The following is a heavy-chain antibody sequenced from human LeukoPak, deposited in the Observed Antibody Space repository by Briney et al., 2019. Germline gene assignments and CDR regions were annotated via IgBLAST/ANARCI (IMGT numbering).Heavy chain of an antibody. V-gene: IGHV4-59*01. J-gene: IGHJ4*02. Sequence: SETLSLTCTVSGGSISSYYWSWIRQPPGKGLEWIGYIYYSGSTNYNPSLKSRVTISVDTSKNQFSLKLSSVTAADTAVYYCARADILSGYSFDQWGQGTLVTVSS. CDR2: IYYSGST. CDR3: ARADILSGYSFDQ. D-gene: IGHD3-9*01. CDR1: GGSISSYY.